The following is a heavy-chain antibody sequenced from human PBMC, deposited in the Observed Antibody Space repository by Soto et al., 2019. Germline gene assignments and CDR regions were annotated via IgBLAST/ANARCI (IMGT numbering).Heavy chain of an antibody. CDR3: PRRGCDSIFGSLDY. CDR2: IYPRGTT. Sequence: SDTLXLTCAVYGGSISSVYWCWSWVRQSPGKGLEWIGEIYPRGTTTYNPSLKSRVTRSADKSENQFSLGLSSVAAADTAVYFCPRRGCDSIFGSLDYWGQGTLVTVSS. J-gene: IGHJ4*02. D-gene: IGHD2-21*02. V-gene: IGHV4-4*02. CDR1: GGSISSVYW.